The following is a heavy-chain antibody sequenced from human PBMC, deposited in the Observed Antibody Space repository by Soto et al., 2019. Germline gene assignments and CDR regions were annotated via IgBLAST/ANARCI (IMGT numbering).Heavy chain of an antibody. V-gene: IGHV3-30-3*01. D-gene: IGHD3-22*01. CDR3: ARADYDDSSGYYSGPFDY. CDR1: GFTFRSYA. Sequence: QVQLVESGGGVVQPGRSLRLSCAASGFTFRSYAMHWVRQAPGKGLEWVAVISYDGSNKYYADSVKGRFTISRDNSTNTLYLQMNSLRAEDTAVYYCARADYDDSSGYYSGPFDYWGQGTLVTVSS. CDR2: ISYDGSNK. J-gene: IGHJ4*02.